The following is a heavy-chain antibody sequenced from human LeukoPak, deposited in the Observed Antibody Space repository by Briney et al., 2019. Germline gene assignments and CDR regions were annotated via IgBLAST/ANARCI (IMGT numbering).Heavy chain of an antibody. D-gene: IGHD6-13*01. J-gene: IGHJ4*02. V-gene: IGHV5-51*01. Sequence: GESLKISCKGSGYSFTSFWIGWVRQMPGKGLEWMAIIYPGDSDTTYSPSFQGQVTISADKSITTAYLQWSSLKASDSAMYYCARGTPGIAAAGVDYWGQGTLVTVSS. CDR3: ARGTPGIAAAGVDY. CDR1: GYSFTSFW. CDR2: IYPGDSDT.